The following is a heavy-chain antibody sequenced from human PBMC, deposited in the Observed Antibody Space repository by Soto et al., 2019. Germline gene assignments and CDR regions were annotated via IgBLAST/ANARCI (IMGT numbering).Heavy chain of an antibody. V-gene: IGHV3-48*01. D-gene: IGHD2-15*01. CDR1: GFTFNSYS. CDR3: ARDLGYCSGGSCGD. CDR2: ISSSSSTI. J-gene: IGHJ4*02. Sequence: EVQLVEPGGGLVQPGGSLRLSCAASGFTFNSYSMNWVRQAPGKGLEWVSYISSSSSTIYYADSVKGRFTISRDNAKNSLYLQMTSLRAEDTAVYYCARDLGYCSGGSCGDWGQGTLVTVSS.